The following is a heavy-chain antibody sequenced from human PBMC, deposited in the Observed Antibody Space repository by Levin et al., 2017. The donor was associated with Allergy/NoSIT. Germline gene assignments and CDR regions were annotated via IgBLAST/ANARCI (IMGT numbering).Heavy chain of an antibody. V-gene: IGHV7-4-1*02. D-gene: IGHD3-10*01. CDR3: ARGGPHTWFREYYYYYMDV. CDR1: GYTFTSYA. J-gene: IGHJ6*03. CDR2: INTNTGNP. Sequence: ASVKVSCKASGYTFTSYAMNWVRQAPGQGLEWMGWINTNTGNPTYAQGFTGRFVFSLDTSVSTAYLQISSLKAEDTAVYYCARGGPHTWFREYYYYYMDVWGKGTTVTVSS.